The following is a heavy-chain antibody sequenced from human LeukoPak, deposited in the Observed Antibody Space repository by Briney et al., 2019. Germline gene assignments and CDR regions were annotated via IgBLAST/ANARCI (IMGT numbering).Heavy chain of an antibody. V-gene: IGHV3-30*03. CDR2: ISYDGSNK. D-gene: IGHD5-18*01. CDR1: GFTFSSYG. Sequence: PGGSLRLSCAASGFTFSSYGMHWVRQAPGKGLEWVAVISYDGSNKYYADSVKGRFTISRDNSKNTLYLQMNSLRAEDTAVYYCAREWATASRFYHYTDVWGKGTTVTVSS. CDR3: AREWATASRFYHYTDV. J-gene: IGHJ6*03.